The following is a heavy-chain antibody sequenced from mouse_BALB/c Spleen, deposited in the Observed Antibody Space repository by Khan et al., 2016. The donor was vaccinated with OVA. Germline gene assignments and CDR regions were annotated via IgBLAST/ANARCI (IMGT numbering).Heavy chain of an antibody. CDR1: GFSLTTYG. Sequence: QIQLVQSGPGLVQPSQSLSITCTVSGFSLTTYGVHWVRQSPGKGLEWLGVIWSGGSTDYNAPFISRLSISKDSSKSQVFFKMNRLQVNDTAIYYCARNYDYDEGLAYWGQGTLVTVSA. CDR3: ARNYDYDEGLAY. J-gene: IGHJ3*01. D-gene: IGHD2-4*01. CDR2: IWSGGST. V-gene: IGHV2-2*02.